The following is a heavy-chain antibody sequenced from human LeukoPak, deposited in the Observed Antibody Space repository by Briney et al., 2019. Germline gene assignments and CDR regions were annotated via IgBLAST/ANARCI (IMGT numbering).Heavy chain of an antibody. CDR3: ARLGDPYYYYYYMDV. J-gene: IGHJ6*03. Sequence: ESLKISCKGSGYRFTSYWIGWVRQMPGRGLEWMGIIYPGDSDTRYSPSFQGQVTISADKSINTAYLQWSSLKASDTAMYYCARLGDPYYYYYYMDVWGKGTTVTVSS. CDR2: IYPGDSDT. CDR1: GYRFTSYW. V-gene: IGHV5-51*01.